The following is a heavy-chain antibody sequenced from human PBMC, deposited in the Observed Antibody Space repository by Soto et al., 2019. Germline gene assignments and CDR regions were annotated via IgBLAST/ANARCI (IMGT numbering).Heavy chain of an antibody. J-gene: IGHJ4*02. CDR1: DYTFTNYG. D-gene: IGHD6-19*01. CDR3: AGDRGSSGNTDY. V-gene: IGHV1-18*01. Sequence: QVQLVQSGAEVKKPGASVKVSCKASDYTFTNYGISWVRQAPGQGLEWMGWISTYNGDTNYAQSLQGRVTMTTDTSTSTAYMELRSLRSDDTAVYYCAGDRGSSGNTDYWGQGTLVTVSS. CDR2: ISTYNGDT.